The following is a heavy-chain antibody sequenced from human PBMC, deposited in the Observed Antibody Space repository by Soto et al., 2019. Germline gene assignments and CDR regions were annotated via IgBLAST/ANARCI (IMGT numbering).Heavy chain of an antibody. CDR1: GGTFSSYA. CDR2: IIPIFGTA. V-gene: IGHV1-69*13. CDR3: ARPYSSDSSGIYGMDV. D-gene: IGHD3-22*01. J-gene: IGHJ6*02. Sequence: SVKVSCKASGGTFSSYAISWVRQAPGQGLEWMGGIIPIFGTANYAQKFQGRVTITADESTSTAYMELSSLRSEDTAVYYCARPYSSDSSGIYGMDVWGQGTTVTVSS.